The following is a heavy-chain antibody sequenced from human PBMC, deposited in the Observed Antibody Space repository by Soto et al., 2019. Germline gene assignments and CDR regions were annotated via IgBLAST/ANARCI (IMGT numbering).Heavy chain of an antibody. CDR3: AREQADTAMAVDY. CDR1: GYTFTSYY. CDR2: INPSGGST. D-gene: IGHD5-18*01. J-gene: IGHJ4*02. Sequence: QVQLVQSGAEVKKPGASVKVSCKASGYTFTSYYMHGVRQAPGQGLEWMGIINPSGGSTSYAQKFQGRVTMTRDTSPSNFYMELSSLRSEDTAVYYCAREQADTAMAVDYWGQGTLVTVSS. V-gene: IGHV1-46*03.